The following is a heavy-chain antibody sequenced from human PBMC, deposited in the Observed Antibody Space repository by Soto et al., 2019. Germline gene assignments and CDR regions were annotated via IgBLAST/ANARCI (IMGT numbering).Heavy chain of an antibody. CDR3: ARVYGLGDYGAFDI. CDR2: INHSGST. V-gene: IGHV4-34*01. D-gene: IGHD4-17*01. J-gene: IGHJ3*02. Sequence: QVQLQQWGAGLLKPSETLSLTCAVYGGSFSGYYWSWIRQPPGKGLEWIGEINHSGSTNYNPSLKSRVTISVDTSRNQFSLKLSSVTAADTAVYYCARVYGLGDYGAFDIWGQGTMVTVSS. CDR1: GGSFSGYY.